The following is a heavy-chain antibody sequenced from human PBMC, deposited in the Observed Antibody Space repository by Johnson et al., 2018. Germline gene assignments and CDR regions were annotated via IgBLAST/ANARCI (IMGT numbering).Heavy chain of an antibody. J-gene: IGHJ6*02. V-gene: IGHV3-15*01. CDR1: GFTFNKAW. Sequence: VQLVQSGGGVVQPGGSLRLSCAASGFTFNKAWMRWVRQAPGKGLQWVGHIRSKTDGGTTDYAAPVKGRFTISRDDSKNPLFLQMDSLQTEDTAVYYCTTVPTASPDFIGPGGSPLAEMDVWGQGATVTVSS. CDR2: IRSKTDGGTT. D-gene: IGHD3-3*01. CDR3: TTVPTASPDFIGPGGSPLAEMDV.